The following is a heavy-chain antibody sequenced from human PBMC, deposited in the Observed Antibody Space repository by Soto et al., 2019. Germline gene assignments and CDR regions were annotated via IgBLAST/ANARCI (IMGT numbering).Heavy chain of an antibody. D-gene: IGHD2-21*01. CDR3: ARLRIATNNYKWFDP. V-gene: IGHV4-31*03. Sequence: PSETLSLTCSVSGGALNSGNYYWSWIRQVPGKGLEWIGHIYVTGAVNYNPSLRDRITISQDTSERQFSLNLRLVTAADTAVYYCARLRIATNNYKWFDPWGQGTLVTAPQ. CDR1: GGALNSGNYY. CDR2: IYVTGAV. J-gene: IGHJ5*02.